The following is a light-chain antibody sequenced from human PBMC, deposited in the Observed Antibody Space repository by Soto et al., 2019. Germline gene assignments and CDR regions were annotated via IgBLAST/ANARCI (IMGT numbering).Light chain of an antibody. V-gene: IGLV2-23*01. Sequence: QSALTQPASGSGSPGQSITISCTGTSSDVGSYNLVSWYQQHPGKAPKLMIYEGSKRPSGVSNRFSGSKSGNPASLTISGLQAEDEAHYYCCSYAGSSTYVVFGGGTQLTLL. CDR3: CSYAGSSTYVV. J-gene: IGLJ2*01. CDR2: EGS. CDR1: SSDVGSYNL.